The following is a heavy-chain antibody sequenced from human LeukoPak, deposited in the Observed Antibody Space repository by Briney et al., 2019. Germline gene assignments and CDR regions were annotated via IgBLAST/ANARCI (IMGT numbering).Heavy chain of an antibody. V-gene: IGHV4-38-2*02. D-gene: IGHD2-15*01. CDR3: AREGDCSGGSCYSY. Sequence: SGTLSLTCTVSGYSISSGYYWGWIRQPPGKGLEWIGYIYYSGSTYYNPSLKSRVTISVDTSKNQFSLKLSSVTAADTAVYYCAREGDCSGGSCYSYWGQGTLVTVSS. CDR2: IYYSGST. J-gene: IGHJ4*02. CDR1: GYSISSGYY.